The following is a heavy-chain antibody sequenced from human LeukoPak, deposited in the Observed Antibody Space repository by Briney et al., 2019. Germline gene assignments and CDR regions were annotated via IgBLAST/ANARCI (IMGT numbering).Heavy chain of an antibody. V-gene: IGHV3-53*01. Sequence: GGSLRLSCAASGFTVSSNYMSWVRQAPGKGLEWVSVIYSGGSTYYADSVKGRFTISRDNSKNTLYLQMNSLRAEDTAVYYCAREGVTPRYYYGMDVWGQGTTVTVSS. J-gene: IGHJ6*02. CDR3: AREGVTPRYYYGMDV. D-gene: IGHD4-23*01. CDR1: GFTVSSNY. CDR2: IYSGGST.